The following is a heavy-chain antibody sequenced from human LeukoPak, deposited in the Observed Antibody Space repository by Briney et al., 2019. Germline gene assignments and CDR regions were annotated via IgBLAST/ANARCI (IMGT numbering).Heavy chain of an antibody. D-gene: IGHD3-10*01. Sequence: GGSLRLSCAASGFTFSSYAMSWARQAPGKGLEWVSAISGSGGSTYYADSVKGRFTISRDNSKNTLYLQMNSLRAEDTAVYYCAKALGAANWFDPWGQGTLVTVSS. J-gene: IGHJ5*02. V-gene: IGHV3-23*01. CDR2: ISGSGGST. CDR3: AKALGAANWFDP. CDR1: GFTFSSYA.